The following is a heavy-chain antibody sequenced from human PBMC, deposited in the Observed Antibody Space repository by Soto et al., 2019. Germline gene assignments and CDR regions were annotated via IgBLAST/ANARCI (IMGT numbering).Heavy chain of an antibody. D-gene: IGHD2-15*01. CDR2: ISRGSGVDT. J-gene: IGHJ3*01. CDR1: GFTFSDYA. V-gene: IGHV3-23*01. Sequence: EVQLLESGGGLVQPGGSLRLSCAASGFTFSDYAMTWVRQAPGKGLEWVSIISRGSGVDTFYADSVKGRFTVSRDNSKNTFYLQMSSLRAEDTAIYYCAKPSSGFCRYGSCHSCNFDLWGLGTVVTVSS. CDR3: AKPSSGFCRYGSCHSCNFDL.